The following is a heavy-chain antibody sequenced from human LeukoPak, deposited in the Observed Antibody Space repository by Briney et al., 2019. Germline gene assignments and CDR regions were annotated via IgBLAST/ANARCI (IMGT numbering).Heavy chain of an antibody. J-gene: IGHJ4*02. CDR3: AREWN. V-gene: IGHV3-7*01. Sequence: PGGSLRLSCVASGFTFRTDWMSWVRQAPGKGPEWVASIKDDGSEIYYVDSVRGRFTISRDNAKNSLYLQMNSLGAEDTAVYYCAREWNWGQGSLVTVSS. CDR1: GFTFRTDW. CDR2: IKDDGSEI.